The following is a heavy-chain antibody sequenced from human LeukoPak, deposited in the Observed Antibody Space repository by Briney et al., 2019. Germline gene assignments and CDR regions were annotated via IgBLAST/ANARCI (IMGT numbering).Heavy chain of an antibody. Sequence: GGSLRLSCVGSGFTFSSSVMSWVRRAPGKGLEWVSGISSSGGHTDYTDPMRGRFSVSRDNSKNTLYLQMNSLRADDTAVYYCAKVLGHVSNGNYWYGMDVWGQGTTVTVSS. J-gene: IGHJ6*02. CDR2: ISSSGGHT. CDR1: GFTFSSSV. V-gene: IGHV3-23*01. D-gene: IGHD3-22*01. CDR3: AKVLGHVSNGNYWYGMDV.